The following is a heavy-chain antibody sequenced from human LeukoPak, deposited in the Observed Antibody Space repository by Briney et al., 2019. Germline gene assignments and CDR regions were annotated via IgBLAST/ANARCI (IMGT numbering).Heavy chain of an antibody. CDR2: IYYSGST. D-gene: IGHD5-18*01. CDR1: GGSISSGGYY. V-gene: IGHV4-31*03. Sequence: PSQTLSLTCTVSGGSISSGGYYWSWIRQHPGKGLEWIGYIYYSGSTYYNPSLKSRVTISVDTSKNQFSLKLSSVTAADTAVYYCARGGPLDTAMVDTFDYWGQGTLVTVSS. CDR3: ARGGPLDTAMVDTFDY. J-gene: IGHJ4*02.